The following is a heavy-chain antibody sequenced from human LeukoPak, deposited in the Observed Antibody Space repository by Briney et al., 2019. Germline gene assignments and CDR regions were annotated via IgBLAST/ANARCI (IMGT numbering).Heavy chain of an antibody. CDR3: ARIRDFGASYHYFYMDV. CDR2: ISSDSSYI. D-gene: IGHD4-17*01. V-gene: IGHV3-21*01. Sequence: GGSLRLSCAASGFTFSSCSMNWVRPAPGKGLEWVSAISSDSSYIYYADSVRGRFTISRDNAKNSLYLQMSSLRAEDTAVYYCARIRDFGASYHYFYMDVWGKGTTVTVSS. CDR1: GFTFSSCS. J-gene: IGHJ6*03.